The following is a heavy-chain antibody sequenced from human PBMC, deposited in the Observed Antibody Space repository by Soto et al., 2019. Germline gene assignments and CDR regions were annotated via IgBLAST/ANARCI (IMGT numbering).Heavy chain of an antibody. Sequence: QVQLVQSGGEVKNPGSSVKVSCQASGYTLSSYSVTWVRQAPGQGLEWMGWISPWTGKTEYAQKFLGRITMTADTFARTADMELRGLRSDDTATYYCARVPFSGVYDKGFDYWGQGTVVTVAS. CDR1: GYTLSSYS. J-gene: IGHJ4*02. V-gene: IGHV1-18*01. CDR3: ARVPFSGVYDKGFDY. CDR2: ISPWTGKT. D-gene: IGHD3-9*01.